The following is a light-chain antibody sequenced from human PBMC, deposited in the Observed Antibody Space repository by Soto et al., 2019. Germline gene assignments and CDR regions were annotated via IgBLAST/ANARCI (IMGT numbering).Light chain of an antibody. V-gene: IGKV3-15*01. CDR1: QSVSSN. J-gene: IGKJ1*01. CDR2: GAS. Sequence: DIVMTQSPATLSVSPGERATLSCRASQSVSSNLAWYQQKPGQAPRLLIYGASTRATGIPARFSGSGSGTEFTLTISSLLSEDFAVYYCQHYNNWPPWTFGQGTKVEIE. CDR3: QHYNNWPPWT.